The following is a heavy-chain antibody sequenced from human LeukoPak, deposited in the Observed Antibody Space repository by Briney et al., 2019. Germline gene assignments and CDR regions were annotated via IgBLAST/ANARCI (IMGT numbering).Heavy chain of an antibody. J-gene: IGHJ4*02. CDR2: ISSSGSTI. D-gene: IGHD4-17*01. CDR3: ARVRATVTTPDY. V-gene: IGHV3-48*03. Sequence: GGSLRLSCAASGFTFSSYEMNWVRQAPGKGLEWVSYISSSGSTIYYADSVKGRFTISRDNAKNSLYLQTNSLRAEDTAVYYCARVRATVTTPDYWGQGTLVTVSS. CDR1: GFTFSSYE.